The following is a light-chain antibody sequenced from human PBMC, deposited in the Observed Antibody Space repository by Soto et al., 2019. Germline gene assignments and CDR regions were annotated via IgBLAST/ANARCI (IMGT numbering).Light chain of an antibody. Sequence: EIVLTQSPGTLSLSPGERATLSCRASQSVSSSYLAWYQQKPGQDPRLLIYGASSRATGIPDRFSGSGSGTDFTLTISSLEPEDFAVYYCQQYGSPLTFGGGTKVDIX. CDR2: GAS. CDR3: QQYGSPLT. J-gene: IGKJ4*01. CDR1: QSVSSSY. V-gene: IGKV3-20*01.